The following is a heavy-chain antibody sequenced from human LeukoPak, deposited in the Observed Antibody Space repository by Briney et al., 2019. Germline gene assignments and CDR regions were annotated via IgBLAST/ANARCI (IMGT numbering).Heavy chain of an antibody. D-gene: IGHD6-19*01. V-gene: IGHV3-23*01. CDR1: GFTFSSYA. Sequence: GGSLRLSCAASGFTFSSYAMSWVRQAPGKGLEWVSAISGSGGSTYYADSVKGRFTISRDNSKNTLYLQMNSLRAEDTAVYYCATGYSSGWSSSAFDIWGQGTIVTVSS. CDR3: ATGYSSGWSSSAFDI. J-gene: IGHJ3*02. CDR2: ISGSGGST.